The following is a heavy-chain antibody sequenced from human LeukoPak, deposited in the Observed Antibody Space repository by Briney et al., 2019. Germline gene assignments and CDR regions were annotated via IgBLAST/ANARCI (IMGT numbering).Heavy chain of an antibody. CDR2: ISSSGSTI. D-gene: IGHD5-12*01. J-gene: IGHJ6*02. CDR1: GFTFSDYY. CDR3: ARDPGSSGLTHYYYYGMDV. V-gene: IGHV3-11*01. Sequence: GGSLRLSCAASGFTFSDYYMSWIRQAPGKGLEWVSYISSSGSTIYHADSVKGRFTISRDNAKNSLYLQMNSLRAEDTAVYYCARDPGSSGLTHYYYYGMDVWGQGTTVTVSS.